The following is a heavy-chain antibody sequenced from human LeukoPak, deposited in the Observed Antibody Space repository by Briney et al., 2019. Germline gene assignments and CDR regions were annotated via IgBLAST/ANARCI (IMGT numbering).Heavy chain of an antibody. Sequence: GSSLRLSCAASGFTFTDYGFHWVRQAPGKGLEWAAIIWPDRNRKLHADSVKGRFSISADNSKNTVYLQMSGLRADDTAVYFCVVVVVPAAVWQFDLWGRGTLVAVSA. D-gene: IGHD2-15*01. CDR3: VVVVVPAAVWQFDL. CDR1: GFTFTDYG. CDR2: IWPDRNRK. J-gene: IGHJ2*01. V-gene: IGHV3-33*01.